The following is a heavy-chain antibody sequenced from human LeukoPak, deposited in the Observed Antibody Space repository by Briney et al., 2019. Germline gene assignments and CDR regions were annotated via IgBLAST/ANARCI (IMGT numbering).Heavy chain of an antibody. D-gene: IGHD1-14*01. Sequence: GASVKVSCKASGYTCTDYYIHWVRQAPGQGLEWMGWINPNGGGTNYAQKFQGRVTVTRDTSINTAYMELSSLRSDDTALYYCAGGITGGDYWGQGTLVTVSS. V-gene: IGHV1-2*02. CDR3: AGGITGGDY. CDR2: INPNGGGT. J-gene: IGHJ4*02. CDR1: GYTCTDYY.